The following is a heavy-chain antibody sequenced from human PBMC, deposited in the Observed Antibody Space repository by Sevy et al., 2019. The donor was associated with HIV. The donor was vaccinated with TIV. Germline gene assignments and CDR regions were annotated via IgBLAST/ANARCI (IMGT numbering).Heavy chain of an antibody. D-gene: IGHD3-22*01. J-gene: IGHJ4*02. CDR1: GFTFSNAW. V-gene: IGHV3-15*01. CDR2: IKSKTDGGTT. Sequence: GGYLRLSCAASGFTFSNAWMSWVRQAPGKGLEWVGRIKSKTDGGTTDYAAPVKGRFTISRDDSKNTLYLQMNSLKTEDTAVYYCTTYHYYDSSGYFDWGQGTLVTVSS. CDR3: TTYHYYDSSGYFD.